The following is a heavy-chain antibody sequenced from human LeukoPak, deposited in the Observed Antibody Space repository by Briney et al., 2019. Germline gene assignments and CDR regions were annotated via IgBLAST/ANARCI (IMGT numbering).Heavy chain of an antibody. CDR3: ARDRYEYDSSTYFGCYA. J-gene: IGHJ5*02. Sequence: GGSLGLSCAASGFPFNYYSMNWVRQAPGKGLEWVANIKQDGSEKYYVDSVKGRFTISRDNAKNSLYLQMNSLRAEDTAVYYCARDRYEYDSSTYFGCYAWGLGTLVTVSS. CDR2: IKQDGSEK. D-gene: IGHD3-22*01. V-gene: IGHV3-7*01. CDR1: GFPFNYYS.